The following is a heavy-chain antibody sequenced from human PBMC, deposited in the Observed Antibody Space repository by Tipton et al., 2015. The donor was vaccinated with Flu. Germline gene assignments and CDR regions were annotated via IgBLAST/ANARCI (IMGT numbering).Heavy chain of an antibody. J-gene: IGHJ6*02. CDR2: IYYSGST. D-gene: IGHD6-6*01. Sequence: TLSLTCTVSGGSISSYYWSWIRQPPGKGLEWIGYIYYSGSTNYNPSLKSRVTISVDTSKNQFSLKLSSGTAADTAVYYCARQGGYSSSSSYYYGMDVWGQGTTVTVSS. CDR1: GGSISSYY. V-gene: IGHV4-59*08. CDR3: ARQGGYSSSSSYYYGMDV.